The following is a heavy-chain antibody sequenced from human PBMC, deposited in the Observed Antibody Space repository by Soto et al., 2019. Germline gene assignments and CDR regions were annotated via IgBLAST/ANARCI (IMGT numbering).Heavy chain of an antibody. CDR2: ISSNGRST. CDR1: GFTFSDYA. Sequence: GGSLRLSCAASGFTFSDYAMSWVRQAPGKGLEWVSTISSNGRSTYYADSVKGRFTISRNNSKNTLFLQMNSLRADDTAVYYCAKDQASGQGSFDSWGQGTLVTVSS. J-gene: IGHJ4*02. V-gene: IGHV3-23*01. CDR3: AKDQASGQGSFDS.